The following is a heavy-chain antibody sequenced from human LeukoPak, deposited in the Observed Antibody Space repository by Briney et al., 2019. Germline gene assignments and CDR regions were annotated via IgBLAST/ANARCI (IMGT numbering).Heavy chain of an antibody. J-gene: IGHJ6*03. CDR2: TYYRSRWY. V-gene: IGHV6-1*01. CDR1: GDSLSSNSAS. Sequence: SQTLSLTCAISGDSLSSNSASWTWIRQSPSRGLEWLGRTYYRSRWYNATSVKTRVSINPDTSKNQFSLQLSSVTPDDTAVYFCARQLVAPPPKYYYYMDVWGKGTTVTVSS. CDR3: ARQLVAPPPKYYYYMDV. D-gene: IGHD2-21*01.